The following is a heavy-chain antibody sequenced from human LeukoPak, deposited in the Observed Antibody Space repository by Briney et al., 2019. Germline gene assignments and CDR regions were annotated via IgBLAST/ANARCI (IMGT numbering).Heavy chain of an antibody. Sequence: PGGSLRLSCAASGFTFSHYYMSWVRQAPGKGLEWVGNLNHDGSERKYVESVKGRFTIFRDNAKNSLYLQMNSLRAEDTAVFYCARDSVSCRGCAFDVWGHGTMVTVSS. D-gene: IGHD2-2*01. V-gene: IGHV3-7*01. J-gene: IGHJ3*01. CDR3: ARDSVSCRGCAFDV. CDR2: LNHDGSER. CDR1: GFTFSHYY.